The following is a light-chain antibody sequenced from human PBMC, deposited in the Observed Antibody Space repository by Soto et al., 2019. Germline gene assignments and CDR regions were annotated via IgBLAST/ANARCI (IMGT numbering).Light chain of an antibody. J-gene: IGLJ1*01. CDR2: EVS. CDR1: TSDVGAYNY. Sequence: QSALTQPPSASGSPGQSVTISCTGTTSDVGAYNYVSWYQQHPGKAPKLIIVEVSKRPSGVPDRFSGSKSGNTASLTVSGLQAEDEADYYCRSYAGSNKDVFGTGTKLTVL. V-gene: IGLV2-8*01. CDR3: RSYAGSNKDV.